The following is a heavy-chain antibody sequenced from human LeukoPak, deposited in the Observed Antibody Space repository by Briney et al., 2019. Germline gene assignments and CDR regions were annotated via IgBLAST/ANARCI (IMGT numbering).Heavy chain of an antibody. V-gene: IGHV4-34*01. J-gene: IGHJ5*02. CDR1: GASMHSYY. D-gene: IGHD3-10*01. CDR3: ARGPVLLWFGERRFDP. Sequence: SETLSLTCTVSGASMHSYYWSWIRQPAGKGLEWIGEINHSGSTNYNPSLKSRVTISVDTSKNQFSLKLSSVTAADTAVYYCARGPVLLWFGERRFDPWGQGTLVTVSS. CDR2: INHSGST.